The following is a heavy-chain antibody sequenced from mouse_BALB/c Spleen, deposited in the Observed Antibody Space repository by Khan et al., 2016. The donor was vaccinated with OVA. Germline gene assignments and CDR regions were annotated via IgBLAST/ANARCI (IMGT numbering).Heavy chain of an antibody. J-gene: IGHJ4*01. CDR2: INTYTGEP. CDR3: ARTPYLSCVMVY. V-gene: IGHV9-3-1*01. CDR1: GYTFRSFG. D-gene: IGHD2-10*01. Sequence: QIQLVQSGPELKKPGETVKISCKASGYTFRSFGMNWVKQAPGKGLKWMGWINTYTGEPTYADDFKGRYVFSLETSASTAYLQINNLTKEDTATYYCARTPYLSCVMVYWGQGTSVTVSS.